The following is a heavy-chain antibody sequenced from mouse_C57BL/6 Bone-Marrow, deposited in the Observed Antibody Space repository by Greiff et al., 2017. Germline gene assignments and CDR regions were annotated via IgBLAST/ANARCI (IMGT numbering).Heavy chain of an antibody. D-gene: IGHD1-1*02. V-gene: IGHV1-15*01. CDR2: IDPETGGT. Sequence: VKLMESGAELVRPGASVTLSCQASGYTFTDYEMHWVKQTPVHGLEWIGAIDPETGGTAYNQKFKGKAILTADKSSSTAYMGLRSLTSEDSAVYYCTRGGLGSPWYFDVWGTGTTVTVSS. J-gene: IGHJ1*03. CDR1: GYTFTDYE. CDR3: TRGGLGSPWYFDV.